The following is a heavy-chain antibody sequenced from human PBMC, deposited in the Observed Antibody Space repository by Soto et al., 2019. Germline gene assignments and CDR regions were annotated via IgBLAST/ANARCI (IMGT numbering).Heavy chain of an antibody. CDR3: ARVVVATYSSTFDP. Sequence: QVQLQESGPGLVKPSGTLSLTCGVSSDSISSSNWWTWVRQPPGKGLEWIGEIYHTGSTNYNPSLKSRVTISVDKSKNQFSLKLSSVTDADTAVYYCARVVVATYSSTFDPWGQGTLVTVSS. V-gene: IGHV4-4*02. J-gene: IGHJ5*02. D-gene: IGHD6-13*01. CDR1: SDSISSSNW. CDR2: IYHTGST.